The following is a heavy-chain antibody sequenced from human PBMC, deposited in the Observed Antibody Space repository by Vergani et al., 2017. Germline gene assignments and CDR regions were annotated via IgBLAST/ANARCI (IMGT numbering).Heavy chain of an antibody. CDR3: ARGTPIIDY. CDR1: GITFKNAWI. V-gene: IGHV4-31*02. Sequence: VQVVESGGGLIKPGGSLRLSCVVSGITFKNAWINWVRQAPGKGLEWIGYIFYSGTTYDNPSLRSRLTISVDTSQNQFSLKLTSVTAADTAIYYCARGTPIIDYWGQGSLVTVSS. J-gene: IGHJ4*02. D-gene: IGHD5-24*01. CDR2: IFYSGTT.